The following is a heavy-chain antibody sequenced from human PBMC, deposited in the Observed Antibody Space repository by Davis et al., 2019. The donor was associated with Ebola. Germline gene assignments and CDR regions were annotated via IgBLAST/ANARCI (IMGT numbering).Heavy chain of an antibody. J-gene: IGHJ6*04. V-gene: IGHV3-7*01. CDR2: IKQDGSEK. CDR1: GFTFSSSW. D-gene: IGHD2-2*01. CDR3: ARVQLVVPAAVRFYYYYYGMDV. Sequence: GESLKISCAASGFTFSSSWMSWVRQAPGKGLEWVANIKQDGSEKHYVDSVKGRSTISRDNAKNSLYLQMNSLRAEDTALYYCARVQLVVPAAVRFYYYYYGMDVWGKGTTVTVSS.